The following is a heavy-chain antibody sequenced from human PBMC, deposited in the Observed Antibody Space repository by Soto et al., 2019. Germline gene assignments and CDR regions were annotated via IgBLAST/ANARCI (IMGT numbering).Heavy chain of an antibody. V-gene: IGHV4-30-4*01. D-gene: IGHD6-13*01. CDR2: IYYSGST. Sequence: QVQLQESGPGLVKPSQTLSLTCTVSGGSISSGDYYWSWIRQPPGKGLEWIGYIYYSGSTDYNQSLQRRVTISVDTSKNQFSLKLSYVTAADTAVYYCAKERPDGSRLDPWGQGTLVTVSS. CDR3: AKERPDGSRLDP. J-gene: IGHJ5*02. CDR1: GGSISSGDYY.